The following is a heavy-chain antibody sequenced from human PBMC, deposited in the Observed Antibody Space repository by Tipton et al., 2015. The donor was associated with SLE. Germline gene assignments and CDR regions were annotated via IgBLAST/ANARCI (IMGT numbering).Heavy chain of an antibody. Sequence: SLRLSCAASGFTFSSYAMHWVRQAPGKGLEWVAVISYDGSNKYYADSVKGRFTISRDNSKNTLYLQMNSLRAEDTAVYYCARVGQQLVLWYFDYWGQGTLVTVSS. D-gene: IGHD6-13*01. CDR2: ISYDGSNK. V-gene: IGHV3-30-3*01. CDR3: ARVGQQLVLWYFDY. J-gene: IGHJ4*02. CDR1: GFTFSSYA.